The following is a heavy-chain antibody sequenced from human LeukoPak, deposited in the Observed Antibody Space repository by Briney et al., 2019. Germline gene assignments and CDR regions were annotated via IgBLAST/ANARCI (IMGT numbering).Heavy chain of an antibody. V-gene: IGHV3-48*04. CDR2: ISSTGSTI. CDR1: GFTSSSYS. CDR3: ARVWEYCSGGSCYPARAFDI. Sequence: PGGSLRLSCAASGFTSSSYSMNWVRQAPGKGLEWVAYISSTGSTIYYADSVKGRFTISRDNAKNSLYLQMNSLRAEDTAVYYSARVWEYCSGGSCYPARAFDIWGQGTMVTVSS. D-gene: IGHD2-15*01. J-gene: IGHJ3*02.